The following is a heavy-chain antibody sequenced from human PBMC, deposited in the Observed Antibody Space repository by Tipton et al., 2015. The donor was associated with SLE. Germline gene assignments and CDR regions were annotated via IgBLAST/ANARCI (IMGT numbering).Heavy chain of an antibody. CDR1: GGSISSYY. V-gene: IGHV4-34*01. D-gene: IGHD3-22*01. Sequence: TLSLTCTVSGGSISSYYWSWIRQPPGKGLEWIGEINHSGSTNYNPSLKSRVTISVDTSKNQFSLKLSSVTAADTAVYYCARYVSDSSGYYYYYYGMDVWGQGTTVTVSS. CDR2: INHSGST. CDR3: ARYVSDSSGYYYYYYGMDV. J-gene: IGHJ6*02.